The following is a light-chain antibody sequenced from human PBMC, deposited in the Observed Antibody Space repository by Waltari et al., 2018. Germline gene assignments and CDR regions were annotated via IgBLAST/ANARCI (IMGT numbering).Light chain of an antibody. CDR3: HQYFNWPRT. CDR1: QTVGTN. V-gene: IGKV3D-15*01. J-gene: IGKJ1*01. CDR2: GVF. Sequence: DIVMTQSPATLSVSPGERAPLSCRASQTVGTNLAWYQQKPGQAPRLLIYGVFNRATGIPGRFSGSGSGTEFTLAISSLQSEDFAVYYCHQYFNWPRTFGQGTKVEI.